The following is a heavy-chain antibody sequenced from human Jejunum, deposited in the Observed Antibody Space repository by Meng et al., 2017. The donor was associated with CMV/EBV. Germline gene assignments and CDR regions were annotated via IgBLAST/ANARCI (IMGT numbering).Heavy chain of an antibody. Sequence: GGSITSSNFYWGWVRQPPGKGLEWIGNIYYTGTIYYKPSLQSRVTISVDASKNHFSLRQTSVTAADTAVYYCARGRHPYGDYDAFDLWGQGTLVTVSS. D-gene: IGHD4-17*01. CDR1: GGSITSSNFY. CDR2: IYYTGTI. J-gene: IGHJ4*02. CDR3: ARGRHPYGDYDAFDL. V-gene: IGHV4-39*07.